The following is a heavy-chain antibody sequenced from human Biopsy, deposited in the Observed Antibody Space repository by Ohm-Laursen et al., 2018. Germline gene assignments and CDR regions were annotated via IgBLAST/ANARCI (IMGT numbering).Heavy chain of an antibody. V-gene: IGHV4-59*02. Sequence: SQTLSLTCPVSGDSVTKYYWIWIRQPPGKGLEWIGHIYYSVMTNYNPSLQRRVSISVDTSRNQVSLTLSSVTAADTAVYYCARDSGILNYGNFKYYHYYGMDVWGQGTKVTVSS. J-gene: IGHJ6*02. D-gene: IGHD4-11*01. CDR3: ARDSGILNYGNFKYYHYYGMDV. CDR2: IYYSVMT. CDR1: GDSVTKYY.